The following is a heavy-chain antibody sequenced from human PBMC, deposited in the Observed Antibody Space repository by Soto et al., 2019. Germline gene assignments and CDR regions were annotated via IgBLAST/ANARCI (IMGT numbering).Heavy chain of an antibody. CDR2: ISWNSGTI. D-gene: IGHD2-2*01. CDR1: GFIFDDYA. Sequence: EVQLVESGGGLVQPGRSLRLSRAASGFIFDDYAMHWVRQAPGKGLEWVSSISWNSGTIVYADSVKGRFTISRDNAKNSLYLQMNSLRTVDTAFYYCTKGRSTSCFAPVDYWGQGTLVTVSS. V-gene: IGHV3-9*01. CDR3: TKGRSTSCFAPVDY. J-gene: IGHJ4*02.